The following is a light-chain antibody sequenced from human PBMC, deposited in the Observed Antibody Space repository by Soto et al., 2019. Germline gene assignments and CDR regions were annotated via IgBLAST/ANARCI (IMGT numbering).Light chain of an antibody. CDR1: QSVSSY. J-gene: IGKJ4*01. V-gene: IGKV3-11*01. CDR3: QRGNT. Sequence: EIVLTQSPATLSLSPGERATLSCRASQSVSSYLAWYQQKPGQAPRLLIYDASNRATGIPARFSGSGSGTDFTLTISSLEPEDFAVYYCQRGNTFGGGTKVEIK. CDR2: DAS.